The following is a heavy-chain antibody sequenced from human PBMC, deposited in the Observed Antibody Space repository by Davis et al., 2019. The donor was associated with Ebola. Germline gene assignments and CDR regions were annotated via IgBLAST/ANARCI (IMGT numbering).Heavy chain of an antibody. Sequence: GGSLRLSCAASGFPFSSYGFHWVRQAPGKGLEWVAFIRPDGSDKYYADSVKGRFTASRDNSRNTLYLQMNGLRAEDTAVYYCARVLDMGFDPWGQGTLVTVSS. CDR2: IRPDGSDK. V-gene: IGHV3-30*02. CDR3: ARVLDMGFDP. CDR1: GFPFSSYG. J-gene: IGHJ5*02.